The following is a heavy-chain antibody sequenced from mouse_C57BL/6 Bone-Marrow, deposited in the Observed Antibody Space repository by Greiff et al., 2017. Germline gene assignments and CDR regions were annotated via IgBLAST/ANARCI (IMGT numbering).Heavy chain of an antibody. CDR1: GFNIKDDY. D-gene: IGHD1-1*01. V-gene: IGHV14-4*01. CDR2: IDPENGDT. J-gene: IGHJ2*01. CDR3: TTNYGSDY. Sequence: EVQLQQSGAELVRPGASVKLSCTASGFNIKDDYMHWVKQRPEQGLEWIGWIDPENGDTEYASKFQGKATITADTSSNTAYLRLSSLTSEDTAVYYCTTNYGSDYWGQGTTLTVSS.